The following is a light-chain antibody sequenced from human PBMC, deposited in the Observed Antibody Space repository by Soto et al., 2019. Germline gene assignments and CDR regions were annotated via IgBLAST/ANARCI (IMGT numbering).Light chain of an antibody. J-gene: IGKJ1*01. V-gene: IGKV1-5*03. CDR1: QSISSW. CDR2: KAS. Sequence: DIQLTQSPATLSASLGDRVTITWRASQSISSWLAWYQQKPGKAPKLLIYKASSLESGVPSRFSGSGYGTEFNLTISSLETEDFATYYCQQANSFPRTFGQGTKVDIK. CDR3: QQANSFPRT.